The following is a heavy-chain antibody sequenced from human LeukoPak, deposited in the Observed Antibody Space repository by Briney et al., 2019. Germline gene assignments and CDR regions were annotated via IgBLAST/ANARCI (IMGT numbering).Heavy chain of an antibody. CDR3: SSDSGSYYNLLPYFFDY. D-gene: IGHD3-10*01. V-gene: IGHV3-30*04. CDR1: GFTFSSYA. Sequence: QAGGSLRLSCAASGFTFSSYAMHWVRQAPGKGLEWVAVISYDGSNKYYADSVKGRFTISRDNSKNTLYLQMNSLRAEDTAVYYCSSDSGSYYNLLPYFFDYWGQGTLVTVSS. J-gene: IGHJ4*02. CDR2: ISYDGSNK.